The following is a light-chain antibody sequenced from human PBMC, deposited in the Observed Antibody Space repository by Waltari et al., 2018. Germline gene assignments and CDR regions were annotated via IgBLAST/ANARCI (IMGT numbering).Light chain of an antibody. Sequence: QSVLTQAPSVSAAPGQTVTIPCSGTTPNIGNNYVSWYQQLQGAAPKIVIYEDNRRPSGIPDRFSGSKSGASATLGITGLQTGDEADYYCGSWDSSLGIGVLGGGTRLTVL. CDR2: EDN. CDR3: GSWDSSLGIGV. V-gene: IGLV1-51*01. CDR1: TPNIGNNY. J-gene: IGLJ3*02.